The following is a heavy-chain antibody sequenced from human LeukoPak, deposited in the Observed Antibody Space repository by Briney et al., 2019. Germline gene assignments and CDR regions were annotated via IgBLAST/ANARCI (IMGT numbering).Heavy chain of an antibody. D-gene: IGHD3-3*01. Sequence: GGSLSLSCASSGFTFSSYSMNWARQAPGKGLEWVSSISSSSSYIYYADSVKGRFTISRDNAKNSLYLQMNSLRAEDTAVYYCARDLALGYYDFWSGYYLHVDVWGKGTTVTVSS. CDR2: ISSSSSYI. J-gene: IGHJ6*04. V-gene: IGHV3-21*01. CDR3: ARDLALGYYDFWSGYYLHVDV. CDR1: GFTFSSYS.